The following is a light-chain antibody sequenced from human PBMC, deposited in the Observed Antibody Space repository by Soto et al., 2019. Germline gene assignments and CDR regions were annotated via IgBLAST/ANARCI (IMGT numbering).Light chain of an antibody. Sequence: DIQVTQSPSSLSASVGDRVTITCQASQAISNYLHWYQQKPGNAPEVLIYDASNLETGVPSRISRSGSGTYITLTINVQQPEDIATYYCQQYDDLLTFGGGTKVEIK. CDR3: QQYDDLLT. CDR1: QAISNY. CDR2: DAS. V-gene: IGKV1-33*01. J-gene: IGKJ4*02.